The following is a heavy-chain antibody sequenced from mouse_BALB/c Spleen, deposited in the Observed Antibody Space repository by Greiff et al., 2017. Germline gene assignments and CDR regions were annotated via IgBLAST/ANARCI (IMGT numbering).Heavy chain of an antibody. CDR1: GFTFSSYG. Sequence: EVQRVESGGGLVQPGGSLKLSCAASGFTFSSYGMSWVRQTPDKRLELVATINSNGGSTYYPDSVKGRFTISRDNAKNTLYLQMSSLKSEDTAMYYCARDQNYGDVRYFDVWGEGTTVTVSS. CDR3: ARDQNYGDVRYFDV. J-gene: IGHJ1*01. D-gene: IGHD2-13*01. V-gene: IGHV5-6-3*01. CDR2: INSNGGST.